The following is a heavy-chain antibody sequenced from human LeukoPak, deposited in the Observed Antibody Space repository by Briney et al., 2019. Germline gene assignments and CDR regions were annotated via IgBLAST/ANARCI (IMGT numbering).Heavy chain of an antibody. Sequence: GASVKVSCKASGYTFTGYYMHWVRQAPGQGLEWMGWINPNSGGTNYAQEFQGRVTMTRDTSISTAYMELSRLRSDDTAVYYCARGICSSTSCYTRLGVYYYYMDVRGKGTTVTVSS. V-gene: IGHV1-2*02. CDR3: ARGICSSTSCYTRLGVYYYYMDV. D-gene: IGHD2-2*02. CDR1: GYTFTGYY. J-gene: IGHJ6*03. CDR2: INPNSGGT.